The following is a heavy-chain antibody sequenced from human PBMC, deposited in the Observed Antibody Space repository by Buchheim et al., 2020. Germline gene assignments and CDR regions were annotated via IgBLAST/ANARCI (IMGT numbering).Heavy chain of an antibody. CDR1: GFTFSSYG. J-gene: IGHJ3*02. CDR2: IWYDGSNK. CDR3: ARWNYDSSGYYDEAFDI. V-gene: IGHV3-33*01. D-gene: IGHD3-22*01. Sequence: VQLLESGGGVVQPGRSLRLSCAASGFTFSSYGMHWVRQAPGKGLEWVAVIWYDGSNKYYADSVKGRFTISRDNSKNTLYLQMNSLRAEDTAVYYCARWNYDSSGYYDEAFDIWGQGT.